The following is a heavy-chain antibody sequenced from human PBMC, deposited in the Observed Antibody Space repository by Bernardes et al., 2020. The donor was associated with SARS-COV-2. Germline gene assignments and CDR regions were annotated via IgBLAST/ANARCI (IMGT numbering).Heavy chain of an antibody. Sequence: SETLSLTCTVSGGSISSSSYYWGWIRQPPGKGLEWIGTMYYSGSTYYNPSLKSRVTISVDTSKNQFSLKLSSVTAEDTAVYYCVRGTGNYGDWDYWGQGTLVTVSS. J-gene: IGHJ4*02. CDR1: GGSISSSSYY. CDR2: MYYSGST. CDR3: VRGTGNYGDWDY. V-gene: IGHV4-39*01. D-gene: IGHD3-10*01.